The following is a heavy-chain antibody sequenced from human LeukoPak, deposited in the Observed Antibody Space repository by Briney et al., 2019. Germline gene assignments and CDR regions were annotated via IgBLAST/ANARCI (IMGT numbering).Heavy chain of an antibody. CDR1: GGSISSYY. J-gene: IGHJ6*03. V-gene: IGHV4-59*01. D-gene: IGHD3-22*01. CDR3: ASSDSSGYYSSGDYYYYYMDV. Sequence: SETLSLTCTVSGGSISSYYWSWIRQPPGKGLEWIGYIYYSGSTNYNPSLKSRVTISVDTSKNQFSLKLSSATAADTAVYYCASSDSSGYYSSGDYYYYYMDVWGKGTTVTVSS. CDR2: IYYSGST.